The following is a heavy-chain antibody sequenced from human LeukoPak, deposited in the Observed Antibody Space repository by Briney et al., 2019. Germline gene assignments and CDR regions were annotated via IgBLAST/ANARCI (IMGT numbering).Heavy chain of an antibody. Sequence: ASVKVSCTASGYTFNTYGISWGRRSPGQGREWMGWISAYNGNTNFAQKFQGRVTLTTETSTTTAYIERSRLRSDDKAVYYCAGDGYLSGVVVVAGNFAFDSWGQGTLVTVSS. CDR3: AGDGYLSGVVVVAGNFAFDS. D-gene: IGHD2-15*01. CDR1: GYTFNTYG. CDR2: ISAYNGNT. V-gene: IGHV1-18*01. J-gene: IGHJ4*02.